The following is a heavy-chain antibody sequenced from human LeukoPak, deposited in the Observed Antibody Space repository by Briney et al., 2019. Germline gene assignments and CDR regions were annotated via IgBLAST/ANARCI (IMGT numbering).Heavy chain of an antibody. D-gene: IGHD4-17*01. Sequence: GGSLRLSCAASGFTVSSNDMSWVRQAPGKGLECISVIYSGGSTDYADSVKGRLTISRDNSKNTLYLQMNSLRAEDTAVYYCARVVDHDYGDYYLDYWGQGTLVTVSS. CDR3: ARVVDHDYGDYYLDY. J-gene: IGHJ4*02. V-gene: IGHV3-53*01. CDR1: GFTVSSND. CDR2: IYSGGST.